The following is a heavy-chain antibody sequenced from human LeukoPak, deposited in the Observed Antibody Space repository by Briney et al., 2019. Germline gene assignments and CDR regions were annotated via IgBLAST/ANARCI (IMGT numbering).Heavy chain of an antibody. J-gene: IGHJ4*02. CDR2: IYYSGST. CDR3: ARGPPTPYCSSTSCYSDY. CDR1: GGSISRGDYY. Sequence: PSETLSLTCTGSGGSISRGDYYGSWIRQPPGKGLEWIGYIYYSGSTYYNPSLKSRVVISIDRSKNQFSLNLSSVTAADTAVYYCARGPPTPYCSSTSCYSDYWGQGTLVTVSS. D-gene: IGHD2-2*02. V-gene: IGHV4-30-4*01.